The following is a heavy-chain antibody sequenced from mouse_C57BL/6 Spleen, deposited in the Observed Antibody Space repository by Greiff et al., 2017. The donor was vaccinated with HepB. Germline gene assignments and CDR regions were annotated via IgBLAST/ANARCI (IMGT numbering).Heavy chain of an antibody. CDR2: ISSGGDYI. Sequence: EVKLVESGEGLVKPGGSLKLSCAASGFTFSSYAMSWVRQTPEKRLEWVAYISSGGDYIYYADTVKGRFNISRDNARNTLYLQMSSLKSEDTAMYYCTRGGILPLAMDYWGQGTSVTVSS. D-gene: IGHD2-10*01. J-gene: IGHJ4*01. CDR1: GFTFSSYA. V-gene: IGHV5-9-1*02. CDR3: TRGGILPLAMDY.